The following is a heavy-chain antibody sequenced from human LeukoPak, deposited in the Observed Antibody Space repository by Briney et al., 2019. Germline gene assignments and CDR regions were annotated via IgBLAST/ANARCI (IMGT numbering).Heavy chain of an antibody. CDR2: INWNGGST. Sequence: GGSLRLSCAASGFIFNSYAMHWVRQAPGKGLEWVSGINWNGGSTGYADSVKGRFTISRDNAKNSLYLQMNSLRAEDTALYYCARDYPYSYGYYYYYYYMDVWGKGTTVTVSS. CDR3: ARDYPYSYGYYYYYYYMDV. J-gene: IGHJ6*03. D-gene: IGHD5-18*01. CDR1: GFIFNSYA. V-gene: IGHV3-20*04.